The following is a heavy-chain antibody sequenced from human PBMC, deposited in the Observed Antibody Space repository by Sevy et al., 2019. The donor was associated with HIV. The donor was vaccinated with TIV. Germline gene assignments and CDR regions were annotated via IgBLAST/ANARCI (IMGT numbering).Heavy chain of an antibody. D-gene: IGHD2-21*01. CDR1: GFAFSDHY. CDR2: IRNRPNRYTT. J-gene: IGHJ6*03. CDR3: VRGPNCGVGGCQQISPYCLDV. V-gene: IGHV3-72*01. Sequence: GGSLRLSCAASGFAFSDHYLDWVRQAPGKGLEWVGRIRNRPNRYTTEYAASVEGRFTISRDDSRHSLYLQMNSLKTEDWAVYYCVRGPNCGVGGCQQISPYCLDVWGIGATVTVSS.